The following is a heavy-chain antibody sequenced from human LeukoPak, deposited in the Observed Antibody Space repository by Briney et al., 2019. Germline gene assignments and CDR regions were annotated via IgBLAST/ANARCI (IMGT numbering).Heavy chain of an antibody. J-gene: IGHJ4*02. Sequence: GGSLRLSCAASGFTVSSNHMNWVRQAPGRGLEWVSIFYIGGTTYYSDSVRGRFTISRDNSKNPLYLETNSLRAEDTAVYYCARGPYSSGSSANYWGQGTLVTVSS. D-gene: IGHD6-19*01. V-gene: IGHV3-66*01. CDR1: GFTVSSNH. CDR2: FYIGGTT. CDR3: ARGPYSSGSSANY.